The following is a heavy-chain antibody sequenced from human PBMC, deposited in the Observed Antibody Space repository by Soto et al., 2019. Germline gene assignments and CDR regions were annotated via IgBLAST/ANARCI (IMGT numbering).Heavy chain of an antibody. V-gene: IGHV6-1*01. Sequence: SQTLSLTCAISGDSVSSNSAAWNWIRQSPSRGLEWLGRTYYRSRWYNDYAVSVKSRITVNPDTSKNQFSLHLNSVTPEDTAVYYCAACPLDYYYYMDVWGKGTTVTVSS. CDR1: GDSVSSNSAA. J-gene: IGHJ6*03. CDR2: TYYRSRWYN. CDR3: AACPLDYYYYMDV.